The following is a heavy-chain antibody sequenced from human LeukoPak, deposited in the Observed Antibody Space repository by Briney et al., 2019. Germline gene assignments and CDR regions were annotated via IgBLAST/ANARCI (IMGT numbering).Heavy chain of an antibody. J-gene: IGHJ4*02. CDR3: ARGGYFDWLSFDY. CDR1: GFTVSSNY. Sequence: PGGSLRLSCAASGFTVSSNYMSWVRQAPGKGLEWVSVIYSGGSTYYADSVKGRFTISRDNSKNTLYLQMNSLRAEDTAVYYCARGGYFDWLSFDYWGQGTLVTVSS. V-gene: IGHV3-53*01. D-gene: IGHD3-9*01. CDR2: IYSGGST.